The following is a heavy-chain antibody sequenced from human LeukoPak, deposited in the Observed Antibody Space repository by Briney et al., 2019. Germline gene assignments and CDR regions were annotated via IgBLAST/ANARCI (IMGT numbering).Heavy chain of an antibody. J-gene: IGHJ3*02. Sequence: GGSLRLSCAASGFTVSSNFVSWVRQAPGKGLEWVSAISGSGGSTYYADSVKGRFTISRDNSKNTLYLQMNSLRAEDTAVYYCAKDYGSGSPLIWGQGTMVTVSS. D-gene: IGHD3-10*01. CDR2: ISGSGGST. CDR3: AKDYGSGSPLI. V-gene: IGHV3-23*01. CDR1: GFTVSSNF.